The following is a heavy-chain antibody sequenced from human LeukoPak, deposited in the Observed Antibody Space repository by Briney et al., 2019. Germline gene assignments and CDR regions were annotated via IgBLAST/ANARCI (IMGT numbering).Heavy chain of an antibody. CDR3: ARRASNFNWFDP. CDR1: GGSISSSSYH. D-gene: IGHD4-11*01. V-gene: IGHV4-39*01. J-gene: IGHJ5*02. CDR2: IYYSGST. Sequence: SSETLSLTCIVSGGSISSSSYHWACVRQPPGTGLEWIGNIYYSGSTHYNPSLRSRVTISVDTSKNQYSLKLSSVTAADTAVYYCARRASNFNWFDPWGQGTLVTVSS.